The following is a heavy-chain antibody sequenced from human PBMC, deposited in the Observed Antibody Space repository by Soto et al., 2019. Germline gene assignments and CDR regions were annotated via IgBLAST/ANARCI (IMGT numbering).Heavy chain of an antibody. CDR2: ITSSSTTI. CDR3: ARDPGGCTGGSCYSWYFDY. V-gene: IGHV3-48*01. CDR1: GFTFSSYS. Sequence: GGSLRLSCAASGFTFSSYSMNWVRQAPGKGLEWVSYITSSSTTIYYADSVKGRFIISRDNAKNSLYLQMNSLRAEDTAVYYCARDPGGCTGGSCYSWYFDYWGEGTLVTVSS. D-gene: IGHD2-15*01. J-gene: IGHJ4*02.